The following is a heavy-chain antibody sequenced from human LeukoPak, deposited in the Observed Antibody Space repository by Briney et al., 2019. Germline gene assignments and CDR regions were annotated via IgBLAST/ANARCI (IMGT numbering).Heavy chain of an antibody. CDR3: ARQPGPYCSGSSCYSNDY. V-gene: IGHV5-51*01. J-gene: IGHJ4*02. D-gene: IGHD2-15*01. CDR1: GYSFTSYW. Sequence: GESLKISFKGSGYSFTSYWIGWVRQMPGKGLEWMGIIYPGDSDTRYSPSFQGQVTISADKSIGTAYLQWSSLKASDTAMYYCARQPGPYCSGSSCYSNDYWGQGTLVTVSS. CDR2: IYPGDSDT.